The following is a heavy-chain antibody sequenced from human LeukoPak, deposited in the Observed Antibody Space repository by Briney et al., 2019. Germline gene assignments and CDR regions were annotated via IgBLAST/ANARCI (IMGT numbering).Heavy chain of an antibody. V-gene: IGHV3-15*01. CDR1: GFTFRNAW. D-gene: IGHD6-19*01. CDR3: TTGTIAVAGGIY. J-gene: IGHJ4*02. CDR2: IKSKTDGGTT. Sequence: PGGSLRLSCAASGFTFRNAWLSWVRQAPGKGLEWVGRIKSKTDGGTTDYAAPVKGRFTISRDDSKNTLYLQMNSLKTEDTAVYYCTTGTIAVAGGIYWGQGTLVTVSS.